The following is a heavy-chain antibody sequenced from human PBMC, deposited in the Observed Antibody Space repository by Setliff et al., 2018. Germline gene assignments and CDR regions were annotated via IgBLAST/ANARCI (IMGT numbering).Heavy chain of an antibody. V-gene: IGHV3-74*01. CDR1: GFPFGIYS. CDR2: IKTDGSYT. Sequence: PGGSLRLSCAASGFPFGIYSMHWVRQAPGKGLVWVSRIKTDGSYTNYADSVKGRFTISRDNAKNTLYLQMNSLRPEDTAVYYCARTCSGSGCYAGLESWGQGTPVTVSS. CDR3: ARTCSGSGCYAGLES. D-gene: IGHD2-15*01. J-gene: IGHJ4*02.